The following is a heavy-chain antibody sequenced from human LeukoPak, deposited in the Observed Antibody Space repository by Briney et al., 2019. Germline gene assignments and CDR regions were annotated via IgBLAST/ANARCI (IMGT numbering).Heavy chain of an antibody. V-gene: IGHV4-39*07. J-gene: IGHJ6*03. D-gene: IGHD5-18*01. CDR1: GGSISSSSYY. CDR3: ARGGGTAMVRFYYYYYMDV. CDR2: INHSGST. Sequence: SETLSLTCTVSGGSISSSSYYWGWIRQPPGKGLEWIGEINHSGSTNYNPSLKSRVTISVDTSKNQFSLKLSSVTAADTAVYYCARGGGTAMVRFYYYYYMDVWGKGTTVTVSS.